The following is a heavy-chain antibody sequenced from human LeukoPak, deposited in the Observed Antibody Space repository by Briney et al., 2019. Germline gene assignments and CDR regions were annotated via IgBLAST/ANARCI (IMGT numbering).Heavy chain of an antibody. D-gene: IGHD2-8*01. V-gene: IGHV1-18*01. J-gene: IGHJ5*02. Sequence: ASVKVSCKASGYTFTSYGISWVRQAPGQGLEWMGWISAYNGNTNYAQKLQGRVTMTTDTSTSTAHMELRSLRSDDTAVYYCARVVGMLGGGNWFDHWGQGTLITVSS. CDR2: ISAYNGNT. CDR3: ARVVGMLGGGNWFDH. CDR1: GYTFTSYG.